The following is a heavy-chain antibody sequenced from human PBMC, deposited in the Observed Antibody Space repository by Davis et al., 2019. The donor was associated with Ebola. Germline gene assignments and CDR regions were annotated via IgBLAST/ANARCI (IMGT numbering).Heavy chain of an antibody. CDR3: ATLTIFGADGMDV. CDR1: GYSFTSYW. D-gene: IGHD3-3*01. J-gene: IGHJ6*02. CDR2: IYPGDSDT. V-gene: IGHV5-51*01. Sequence: PGGSLRLSCKGSGYSFTSYWIGWVRQMPGKGLEWMGIIYPGDSDTRYSPSFQGQVTISADKSISTAYLQWSSLKASDTAMYYCATLTIFGADGMDVWGQGTTVTVSS.